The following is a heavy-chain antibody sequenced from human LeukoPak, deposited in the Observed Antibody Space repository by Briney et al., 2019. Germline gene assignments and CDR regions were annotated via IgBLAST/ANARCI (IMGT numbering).Heavy chain of an antibody. D-gene: IGHD3-10*01. CDR2: IYTSGST. CDR1: GGSISSGSYY. J-gene: IGHJ6*03. V-gene: IGHV4-61*02. CDR3: AREITMVRGVIKSSGYYMGV. Sequence: SETLSLTCTVSGGSISSGSYYWSWIRQPAGKGLEWIGRIYTSGSTNYNPSLKSRVTISVDTSMNQFSLKLSSVSAADTAVYYCAREITMVRGVIKSSGYYMGVWGKGTTVTISS.